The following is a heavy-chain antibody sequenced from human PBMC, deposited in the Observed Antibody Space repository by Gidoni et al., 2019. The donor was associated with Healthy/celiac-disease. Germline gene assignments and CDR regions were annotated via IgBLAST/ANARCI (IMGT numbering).Heavy chain of an antibody. V-gene: IGHV4-4*07. D-gene: IGHD2-15*01. CDR3: AREPRGGSVFDY. CDR1: GRSISSYY. Sequence: QVQLQEPGPGPGKPSETLSLTCTVPGRSISSYYWSWIRQPAGKGLEWIGRIYTSGSTNYNPSLKSRVTMSVDTSKNQFSLKLSSVTAADTAVYYCAREPRGGSVFDYWGQGTLVTVSS. J-gene: IGHJ4*02. CDR2: IYTSGST.